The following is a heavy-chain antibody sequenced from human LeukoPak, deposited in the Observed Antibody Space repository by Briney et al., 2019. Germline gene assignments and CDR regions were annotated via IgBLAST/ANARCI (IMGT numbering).Heavy chain of an antibody. CDR2: ISGSGDTT. Sequence: PGGSLRLSCAASGFTFRSYAMSWVRQAPGKGLEWVSAISGSGDTTYYADSVKGRFTISRDNSKNTLYLQMNSLRPEDTAAHYCAKVGARGCSSSTCFIYWGQGTLVTVSS. V-gene: IGHV3-23*01. CDR3: AKVGARGCSSSTCFIY. D-gene: IGHD2-2*01. J-gene: IGHJ4*02. CDR1: GFTFRSYA.